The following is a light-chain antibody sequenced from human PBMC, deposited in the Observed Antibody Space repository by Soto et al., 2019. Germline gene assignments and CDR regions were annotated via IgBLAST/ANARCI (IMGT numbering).Light chain of an antibody. CDR1: QSVSNY. CDR2: DAS. Sequence: EIVLTQSPATLSLSPGERATVSCRASQSVSNYLAWYQQKPGQAPRLLMYDASNRATGIPARFSGSGSGTDFTFTIPTLELEDFAVYYCKQSRDWPPIFGGGPKVNIK. CDR3: KQSRDWPPI. J-gene: IGKJ4*01. V-gene: IGKV3-11*01.